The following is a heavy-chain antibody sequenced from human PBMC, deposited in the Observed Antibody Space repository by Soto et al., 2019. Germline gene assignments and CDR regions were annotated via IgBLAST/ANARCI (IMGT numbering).Heavy chain of an antibody. J-gene: IGHJ3*02. CDR3: GFSSSWYQGAFDI. V-gene: IGHV3-49*03. Sequence: GGSLRLSCTASGFTFGDYAMSWFRQAPGKGLEWVGFIRSKAYGGTTEYAASVKGRFTISRDDSKSIAYMQMNSLKTEDTAVYYCGFSSSWYQGAFDIWGQGTMVTVSS. D-gene: IGHD6-13*01. CDR2: IRSKAYGGTT. CDR1: GFTFGDYA.